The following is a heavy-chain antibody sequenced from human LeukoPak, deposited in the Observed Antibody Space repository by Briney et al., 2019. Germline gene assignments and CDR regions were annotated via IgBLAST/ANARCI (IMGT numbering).Heavy chain of an antibody. CDR2: ISYDGSEK. CDR1: GFTFGRFA. V-gene: IGHV3-30*18. CDR3: VKGSVSYTGGHFDY. D-gene: IGHD1-26*01. J-gene: IGHJ4*02. Sequence: GGSLRLSCAASGFTFGRFAMHWLRQAPGKGPEWAAVISYDGSEKYYADSVRGRFTISRDDSKNTLYLQMNSLRPEDTAVYYCVKGSVSYTGGHFDYWGQGTLVTVSS.